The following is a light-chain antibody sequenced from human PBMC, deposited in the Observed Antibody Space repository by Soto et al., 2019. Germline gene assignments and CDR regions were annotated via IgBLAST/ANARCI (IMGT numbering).Light chain of an antibody. CDR2: KVS. CDR1: QSLLYSDGNIY. V-gene: IGKV2-30*01. J-gene: IGKJ4*01. Sequence: DVLMAQSPLSLPVTLGQPACISCRSSQSLLYSDGNIYLNWFHQRPGQSPRRLIYKVSNRDSGVPDRLSGSGSGTDFTLKISRVEAEDVGVYYCMQGTHWPITFGGGTKVEIK. CDR3: MQGTHWPIT.